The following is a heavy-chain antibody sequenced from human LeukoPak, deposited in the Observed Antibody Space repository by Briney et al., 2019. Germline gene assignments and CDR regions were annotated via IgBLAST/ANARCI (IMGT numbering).Heavy chain of an antibody. Sequence: GGSLRLSCAASGFTFDDYGMSWVRQAPGKGLEWVSGINWNGGSTGYADSVKGRFTISRDNAKNSLYLQMNSLRAEDTAVYYCARHQPDDYSGYHWGQGTLVTVSS. CDR1: GFTFDDYG. CDR3: ARHQPDDYSGYH. V-gene: IGHV3-20*04. J-gene: IGHJ5*02. D-gene: IGHD3-22*01. CDR2: INWNGGST.